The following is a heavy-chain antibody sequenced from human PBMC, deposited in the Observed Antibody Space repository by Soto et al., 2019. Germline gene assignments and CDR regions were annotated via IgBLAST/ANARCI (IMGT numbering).Heavy chain of an antibody. D-gene: IGHD1-7*01. CDR2: IIPIFGTA. Sequence: GASVKVSCKASGGTFSSYAISWVRQAPGQGLEWMGGIIPIFGTANYAQKFQGRVTITADESTSTAYMELSSLRSEDTAVYYCARDYWNYEMHWFDPWGQGTLVTVS. CDR3: ARDYWNYEMHWFDP. V-gene: IGHV1-69*13. CDR1: GGTFSSYA. J-gene: IGHJ5*02.